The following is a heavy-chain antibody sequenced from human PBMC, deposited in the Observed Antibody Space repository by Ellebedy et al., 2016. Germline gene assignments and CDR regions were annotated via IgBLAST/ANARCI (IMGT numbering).Heavy chain of an antibody. CDR1: GFTVSSNY. V-gene: IGHV3-66*01. Sequence: GGSLRLSCAASGFTVSSNYMSWVRQAPGKGLEWVSVIYSGGSTYYADSVKGRFTISRDNSKNTLYLQMNSLRAEDTAVYYCARGPRDSSGWYYSDAFDIWGQGTMVTVSS. D-gene: IGHD6-19*01. CDR2: IYSGGST. CDR3: ARGPRDSSGWYYSDAFDI. J-gene: IGHJ3*02.